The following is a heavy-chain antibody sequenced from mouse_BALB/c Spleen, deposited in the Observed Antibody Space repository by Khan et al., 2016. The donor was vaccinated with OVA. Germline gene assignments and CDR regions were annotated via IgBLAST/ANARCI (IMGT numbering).Heavy chain of an antibody. Sequence: VQLQESGPGLVAPSQSLSITCTVSGFSLTNYGVSRVRQPPGKSLEWLGVVGGDGNPNYHTALRSRLSISNDNSKSQVLLKLNSLQNDDTATYYCSKFYYGGFSDWYFDVWGGGTTVTVSA. CDR3: SKFYYGGFSDWYFDV. V-gene: IGHV2-3*01. D-gene: IGHD1-1*01. J-gene: IGHJ1*01. CDR2: VGGDGNP. CDR1: GFSLTNYG.